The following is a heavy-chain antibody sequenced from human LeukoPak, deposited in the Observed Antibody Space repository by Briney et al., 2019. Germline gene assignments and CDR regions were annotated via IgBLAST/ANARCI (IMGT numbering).Heavy chain of an antibody. CDR2: IYSGGST. CDR1: GFTVSSNY. D-gene: IGHD3-10*01. V-gene: IGHV3-66*01. Sequence: GGSLRLSCAASGFTVSSNYMSWVRQAPGKGLEWVSVIYSGGSTYYADSVKGRFTISRDNSKNTLYLQMNSLRAEDTAVYYCARDRALWFGELLQEYYFDYWGRGTLVTVSS. CDR3: ARDRALWFGELLQEYYFDY. J-gene: IGHJ4*02.